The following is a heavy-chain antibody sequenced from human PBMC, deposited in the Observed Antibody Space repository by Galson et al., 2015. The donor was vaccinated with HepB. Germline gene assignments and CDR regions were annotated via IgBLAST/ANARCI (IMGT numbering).Heavy chain of an antibody. CDR3: AREPYSSGWSKRGRYFDY. D-gene: IGHD6-19*01. CDR1: GFIFNSYA. V-gene: IGHV3-30-3*01. J-gene: IGHJ4*02. Sequence: SLRLSCAASGFIFNSYAMTWVRQAPGKGLEWVAFISYDGSNKYYADSVKGRFTISRDNSKNTLYLQMNSLRPEDTAVYYCAREPYSSGWSKRGRYFDYWGQGALATVSS. CDR2: ISYDGSNK.